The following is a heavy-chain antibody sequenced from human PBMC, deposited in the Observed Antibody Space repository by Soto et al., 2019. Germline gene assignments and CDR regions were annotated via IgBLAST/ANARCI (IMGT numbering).Heavy chain of an antibody. CDR2: INWNGDST. Sequence: EVQLVESGRGVVRPGGSLRLSCAASGFTFDDYGMSWVRQAPGKGLEWVCGINWNGDSTGYADSVKGRFTISRDNAKNSLYLQMNSLRAEDTALYYCARGKRYCSGANCYSVLLYWGQGTLVTVSS. CDR1: GFTFDDYG. CDR3: ARGKRYCSGANCYSVLLY. V-gene: IGHV3-20*04. J-gene: IGHJ4*02. D-gene: IGHD2-15*01.